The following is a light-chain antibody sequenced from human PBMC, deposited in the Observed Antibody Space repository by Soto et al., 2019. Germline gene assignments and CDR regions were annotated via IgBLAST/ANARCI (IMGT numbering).Light chain of an antibody. CDR1: TGAVTSGHY. J-gene: IGLJ3*02. CDR2: DTN. V-gene: IGLV7-46*01. Sequence: QAVVTQEPSLTVSPGGTVTLTCGSSTGAVTSGHYPYWFQQKPGQAPRTLIYDTNNKHSWTPARFSGSLLGGQAALTLSGARPEDEADYYCLLSYSGATWVFGGGTKVTVL. CDR3: LLSYSGATWV.